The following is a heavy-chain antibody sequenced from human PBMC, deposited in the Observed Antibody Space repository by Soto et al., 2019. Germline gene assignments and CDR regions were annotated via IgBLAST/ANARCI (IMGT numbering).Heavy chain of an antibody. CDR1: GGSISSYY. CDR3: ARDGDCSGGSCYNWFDP. CDR2: IYYSGST. V-gene: IGHV4-59*01. Sequence: SETLSLTCTVSGGSISSYYWSWIRQPPGKGLEWIGYIYYSGSTNYNPSLKSRVTISVDTSKNQFSLKLSSVTAADTAVYYCARDGDCSGGSCYNWFDPWGQGTLVTVSS. J-gene: IGHJ5*02. D-gene: IGHD2-15*01.